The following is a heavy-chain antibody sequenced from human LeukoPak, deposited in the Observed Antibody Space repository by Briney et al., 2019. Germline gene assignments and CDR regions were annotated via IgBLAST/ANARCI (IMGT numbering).Heavy chain of an antibody. V-gene: IGHV4-30-4*08. CDR2: ICDSGST. D-gene: IGHD4-11*01. Sequence: PSETLSLTCAVSGGSISSGDYYWSWIRQPPGKGLEWIGYICDSGSTYHNPSLKIRVTISIDTSKNHFSLSLSSFTSPDTYVYYCVRYTVYFDYWGQGTLVTVSS. CDR1: GGSISSGDYY. J-gene: IGHJ4*02. CDR3: VRYTVYFDY.